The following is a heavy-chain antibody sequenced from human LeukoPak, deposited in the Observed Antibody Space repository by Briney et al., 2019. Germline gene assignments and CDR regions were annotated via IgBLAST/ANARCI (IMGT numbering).Heavy chain of an antibody. D-gene: IGHD1-26*01. J-gene: IGHJ6*03. V-gene: IGHV3-23*01. CDR2: ISGSGDNM. CDR3: ARDGYSGSYYRLYYFFMDV. Sequence: HTGGSLRLSCLASKFTFNNYAMTWVRQAPGKGLEWVSSISGSGDNMDYADSVKGRFTISRDNSENTPYLQMNSLRGEDTAVYYCARDGYSGSYYRLYYFFMDVWGKGTTVTVSS. CDR1: KFTFNNYA.